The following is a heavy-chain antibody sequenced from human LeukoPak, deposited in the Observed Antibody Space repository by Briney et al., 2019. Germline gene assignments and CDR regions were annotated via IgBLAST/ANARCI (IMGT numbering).Heavy chain of an antibody. CDR2: INTIGNKI. V-gene: IGHV3-23*05. CDR1: EFSVSTYG. J-gene: IGHJ5*02. Sequence: GGSLRLSCPASEFSVSTYGMNWVRQAPGRGLEWVSSINTIGNKIYYGDSVKGRFTISRDNSKNTLSLQMNNLRAEDTAIYYCAKGRYSSSWAPFDPWGQGTLVTVSS. D-gene: IGHD4-11*01. CDR3: AKGRYSSSWAPFDP.